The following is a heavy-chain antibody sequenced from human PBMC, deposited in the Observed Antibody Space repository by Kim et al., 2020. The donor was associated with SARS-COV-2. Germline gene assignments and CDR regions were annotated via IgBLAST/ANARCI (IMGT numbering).Heavy chain of an antibody. Sequence: GGSLRLSCAASGFTFSNYPMHWVRQAPGKGLEWVAIISYDENNKYYADSVKGRFTISRDNSKNTLYLQMNSLRAEDTALYYCARAPDQKLLHYWGQGTLVTVPS. V-gene: IGHV3-30-3*01. CDR3: ARAPDQKLLHY. D-gene: IGHD3-10*01. J-gene: IGHJ4*02. CDR1: GFTFSNYP. CDR2: ISYDENNK.